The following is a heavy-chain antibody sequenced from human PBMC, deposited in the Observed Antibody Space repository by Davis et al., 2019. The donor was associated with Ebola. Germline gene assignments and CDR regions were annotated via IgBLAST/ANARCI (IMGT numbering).Heavy chain of an antibody. CDR1: GGSISSGGYY. D-gene: IGHD1-14*01. CDR3: ARGRRAPGILYYYYYGMDV. CDR2: IYHSGST. V-gene: IGHV4-31*03. Sequence: LRLSCTVSGGSISSGGYYWSWIRQHPGTGLEWIGYIYHSGSTYYNPSLKSRVTISVDTSKNQFSLKLSSVTAADTAVYYCARGRRAPGILYYYYYGMDVWGQGTTVTVSS. J-gene: IGHJ6*02.